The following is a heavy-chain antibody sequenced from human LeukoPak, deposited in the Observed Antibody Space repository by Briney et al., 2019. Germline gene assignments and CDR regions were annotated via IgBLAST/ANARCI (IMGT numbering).Heavy chain of an antibody. CDR3: AKEVKAVTNWFDP. D-gene: IGHD6-19*01. V-gene: IGHV3-23*01. CDR2: ISGSGFST. Sequence: GGSLRLSCAASGFTFSSYAMSWVRQAPGKGLEWVSGISGSGFSTYYADSVKGRFTISRDNSKNTLYLQMNSLRAEDTAVYFCAKEVKAVTNWFDPWGQGTLVTVSS. J-gene: IGHJ5*02. CDR1: GFTFSSYA.